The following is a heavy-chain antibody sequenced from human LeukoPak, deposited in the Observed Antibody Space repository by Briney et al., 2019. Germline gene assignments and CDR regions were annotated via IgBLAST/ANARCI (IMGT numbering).Heavy chain of an antibody. J-gene: IGHJ4*02. CDR2: IHFGGNT. D-gene: IGHD6-6*01. CDR3: AREGASSYFDY. CDR1: GGSISTNY. V-gene: IGHV4-59*01. Sequence: SETLSLTCGVSGGSISTNYWSWIRQPPGGGLEWIGYIHFGGNTNNNPSLKSRVTISADRSKKEFSLKLRSVTAADTAVYYCAREGASSYFDYWGQGIWVTVSS.